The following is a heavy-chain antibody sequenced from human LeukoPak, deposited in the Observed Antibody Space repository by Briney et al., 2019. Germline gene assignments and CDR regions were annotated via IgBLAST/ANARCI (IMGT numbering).Heavy chain of an antibody. J-gene: IGHJ5*02. CDR1: GFTFTNYW. CDR2: IKPDGSDK. D-gene: IGHD2/OR15-2a*01. Sequence: PGGSLRLSCAASGFTFTNYWMNWVRQAPGKGLEWVANIKPDGSDKCYVDSVKGRFTISRDNAKNSVYLQINSLRAEDTAVYYCARLLAWGQGTLVTVSS. V-gene: IGHV3-7*02. CDR3: ARLLA.